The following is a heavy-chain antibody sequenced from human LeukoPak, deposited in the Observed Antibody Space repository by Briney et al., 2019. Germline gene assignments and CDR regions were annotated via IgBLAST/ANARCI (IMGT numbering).Heavy chain of an antibody. Sequence: GGSLRLSCATSGFTFTNYAMNWVRQAPGKGLEWVSAVTGPGDTTYYADSVKGRFFMSREDSKTTVYLQMNSLRVEDTAIYYCAKGAEIDLWRQGPLVTVSS. CDR2: VTGPGDTT. D-gene: IGHD3-16*01. CDR3: AKGAEIDL. V-gene: IGHV3-23*01. CDR1: GFTFTNYA. J-gene: IGHJ5*02.